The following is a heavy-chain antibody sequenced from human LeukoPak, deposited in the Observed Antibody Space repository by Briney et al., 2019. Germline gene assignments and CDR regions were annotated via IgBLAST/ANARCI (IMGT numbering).Heavy chain of an antibody. V-gene: IGHV1-69*05. D-gene: IGHD2-2*01. J-gene: IGHJ6*03. CDR3: ARDQGEYQLLHVYYYYYYYMDV. Sequence: SVKVSCKASGGTFSSYAISWVRQAPGQGLEWMGGIIPIFGTANYAQKFQGRVTITTDESTSTAYMELSSLRSEDTAVYYCARDQGEYQLLHVYYYYYYYMDVWGKGTTVTVSS. CDR2: IIPIFGTA. CDR1: GGTFSSYA.